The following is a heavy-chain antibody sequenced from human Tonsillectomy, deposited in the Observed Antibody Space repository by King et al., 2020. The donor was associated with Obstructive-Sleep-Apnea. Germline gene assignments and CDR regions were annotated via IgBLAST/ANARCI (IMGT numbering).Heavy chain of an antibody. J-gene: IGHJ4*02. Sequence: TLKESGPALVEPTQTLTLTCTFSGFSLGTSGVGVGWIRQPSGKALEWLALIYWDDDKRYSPSLKSRLTITKDTSKNQVVLTMTYMDPVDTATYYCAHRRPLTYYFDYWGQGTLVTVSS. CDR3: AHRRPLTYYFDY. CDR1: GFSLGTSGVG. V-gene: IGHV2-5*02. CDR2: IYWDDDK.